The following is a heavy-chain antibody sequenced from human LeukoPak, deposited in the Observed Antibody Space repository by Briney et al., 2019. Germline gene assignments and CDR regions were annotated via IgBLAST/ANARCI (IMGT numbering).Heavy chain of an antibody. CDR2: ISGSGTDT. CDR3: AKGGGSSCYSPSDY. V-gene: IGHV3-23*01. Sequence: GGSLRLSCGGSGFTFSSYAMSWVRQAPGKGLEWVSAISGSGTDTFYANSVKGRFTISRDNPKNTLYLQMNSLRTEDTAVYYCAKGGGSSCYSPSDYWGQGTLVTVSS. D-gene: IGHD2-15*01. J-gene: IGHJ4*02. CDR1: GFTFSSYA.